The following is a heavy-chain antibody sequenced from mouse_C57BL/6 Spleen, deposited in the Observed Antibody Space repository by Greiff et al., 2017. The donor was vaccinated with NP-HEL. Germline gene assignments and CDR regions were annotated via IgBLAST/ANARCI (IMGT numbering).Heavy chain of an antibody. CDR3: SRSGYYGSEGDY. CDR2: IYPGDGDT. J-gene: IGHJ4*01. V-gene: IGHV1-80*01. Sequence: QVQLQQSGAELVKPGASVNISCKASGYAFSSYWMNWVKQRPGKGLEWIGQIYPGDGDTNYNGKFKGKATLTADKSSSTAYMQLSSLTSEDSAVYFCSRSGYYGSEGDYWGQGTSVTVSS. CDR1: GYAFSSYW. D-gene: IGHD1-1*01.